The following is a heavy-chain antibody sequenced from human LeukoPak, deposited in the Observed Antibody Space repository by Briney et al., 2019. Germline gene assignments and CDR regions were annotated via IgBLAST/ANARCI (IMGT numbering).Heavy chain of an antibody. CDR1: GYTFTSYD. V-gene: IGHV1-8*01. D-gene: IGHD5-24*01. CDR3: ARAEMSIGWFDP. J-gene: IGHJ5*02. CDR2: MNPNSGNT. Sequence: ASVKVSCKASGYTFTSYDINWVRQATGQGLEWMGWMNPNSGNTGYAQKFQGRVTMTRNTSISTAYMELTSLRSEDTAVYYCARAEMSIGWFDPWGQGTLVTVSS.